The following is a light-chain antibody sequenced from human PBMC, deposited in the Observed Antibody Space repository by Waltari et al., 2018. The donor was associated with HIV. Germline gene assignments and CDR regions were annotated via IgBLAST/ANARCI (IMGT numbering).Light chain of an antibody. J-gene: IGLJ3*02. CDR3: LLYYAGTWV. V-gene: IGLV7-43*01. CDR1: PGTVTSINH. CDR2: NPN. Sequence: QTVVTQKPSLTVSSGETVTLTCSSSPGTVTSINHPTWFQQRPGQAPRALIYNPNNKHSWTPARFSGSLPGGKAALTLSGAQPEDAADYFCLLYYAGTWVFGGGTKLTVL.